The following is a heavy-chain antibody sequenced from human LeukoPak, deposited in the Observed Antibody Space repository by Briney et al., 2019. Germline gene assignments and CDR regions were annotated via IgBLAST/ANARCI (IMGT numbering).Heavy chain of an antibody. CDR3: ARGRHPYCSGGSCYFDY. CDR2: ISYDGSNK. V-gene: IGHV3-30*04. J-gene: IGHJ4*02. D-gene: IGHD2-15*01. Sequence: GSLRLSCAASGFTFSSYAMHWVRQAPGKGLEWVAVISYDGSNKYYADSVKGRFTISRDNSKNTLYLQMNSLRAEDTAVYYCARGRHPYCSGGSCYFDYWGQGTLVTVSS. CDR1: GFTFSSYA.